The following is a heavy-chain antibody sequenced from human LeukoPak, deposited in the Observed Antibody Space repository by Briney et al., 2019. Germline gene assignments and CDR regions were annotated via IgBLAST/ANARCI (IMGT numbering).Heavy chain of an antibody. D-gene: IGHD3-22*01. CDR2: ISAYNGDA. CDR1: GYTFTSYG. Sequence: ASVKVSCKASGYTFTSYGISWVRQAPGQGLEWMGWISAYNGDANHAQKLQDRVTMTTDTSTSTAYMELRSLRSDDTAVYYCARPYDSSGNDLGYWGQGTLVTVSS. CDR3: ARPYDSSGNDLGY. V-gene: IGHV1-18*01. J-gene: IGHJ4*02.